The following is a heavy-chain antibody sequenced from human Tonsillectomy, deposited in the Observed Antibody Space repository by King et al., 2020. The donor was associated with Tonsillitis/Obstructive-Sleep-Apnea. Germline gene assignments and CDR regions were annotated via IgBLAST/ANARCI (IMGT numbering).Heavy chain of an antibody. V-gene: IGHV3-7*04. CDR3: ARDPHAFDI. Sequence: VQLVESGGGLVQPGGSLRLSCAASGFTFSSYWMSWVRQAPGKGLEWGANIKQDGSEKYKVDSVKGRFTSSRDNAKNSLYLQMNSLRAEDTAVYYCARDPHAFDIWGQGTMVTVSS. J-gene: IGHJ3*02. CDR1: GFTFSSYW. CDR2: IKQDGSEK.